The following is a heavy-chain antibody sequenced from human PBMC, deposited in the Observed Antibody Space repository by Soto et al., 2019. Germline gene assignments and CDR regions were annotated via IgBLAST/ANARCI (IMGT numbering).Heavy chain of an antibody. CDR3: ATLSYYDSWSGFHY. J-gene: IGHJ4*02. D-gene: IGHD3-3*01. CDR2: IYPGDSDT. V-gene: IGHV5-51*01. CDR1: GYIFSRNW. Sequence: PGESLKISCKGSGYIFSRNWIGWVRQMPGKGLEWMGIIYPGDSDTKYSPSFQGQVTISVDKSISTAYLQWSSLKASDTAMYYCATLSYYDSWSGFHYWGQGT.